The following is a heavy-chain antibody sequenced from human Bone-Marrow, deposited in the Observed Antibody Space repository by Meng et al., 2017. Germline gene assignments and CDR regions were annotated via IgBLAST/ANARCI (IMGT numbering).Heavy chain of an antibody. Sequence: GESLKISCAASGFTFSSYGMHWVRQAPGKGLEWVAVIWYDGSNKYYADSVKGRFTISRDNSKNTLYLQMNSLRAEDTAVYYCAREGLPTVTTLDYAFDIWGQGTMVTVSS. D-gene: IGHD4-17*01. CDR1: GFTFSSYG. CDR2: IWYDGSNK. J-gene: IGHJ3*02. V-gene: IGHV3-33*01. CDR3: AREGLPTVTTLDYAFDI.